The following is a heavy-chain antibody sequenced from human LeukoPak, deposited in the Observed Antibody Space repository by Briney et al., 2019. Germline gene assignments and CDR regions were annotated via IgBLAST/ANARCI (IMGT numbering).Heavy chain of an antibody. CDR2: IFTGGTT. CDR1: GLTVSTNY. Sequence: GGSLRLSCAASGLTVSTNYMSWVRQTPGKGLEWVSVIFTGGTTYYADSVKGRFTISRDNSNNTLYLQMGSLRAEDTAVYYCARVNQNAFYIWGQGTLVTVSS. J-gene: IGHJ3*02. D-gene: IGHD1-14*01. V-gene: IGHV3-66*01. CDR3: ARVNQNAFYI.